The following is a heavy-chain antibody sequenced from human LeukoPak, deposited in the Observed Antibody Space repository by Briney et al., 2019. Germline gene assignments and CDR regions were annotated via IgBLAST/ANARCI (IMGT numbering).Heavy chain of an antibody. D-gene: IGHD2/OR15-2a*01. J-gene: IGHJ4*02. CDR3: GKAAFYDTSAGIDF. CDR1: GFTFSSYA. V-gene: IGHV3-23*01. Sequence: GGSLRLSCAASGFTFSSYAMSWVRQAPGKGLEWVSGISGGGDTTSYTDSVKGRFIISRDSSKNMLFLQMNSPRTEDTAIYYCGKAAFYDTSAGIDFWGQGTLVTVSS. CDR2: ISGGGDTT.